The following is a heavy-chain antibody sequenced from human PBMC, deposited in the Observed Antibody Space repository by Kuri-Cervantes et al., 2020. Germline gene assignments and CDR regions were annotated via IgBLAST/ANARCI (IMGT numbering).Heavy chain of an antibody. J-gene: IGHJ6*02. V-gene: IGHV3-15*01. CDR3: ASGISGRDINQRYYYYGMDV. D-gene: IGHD5-12*01. Sequence: GGSLRLSCAASGFTFSNAWMSWVRQAPGKGLEWVGRIKSKTDGGTTDYAAPVKGRFTISRDDSKNTLYLQMNSLKTEDTAVYYCASGISGRDINQRYYYYGMDVWGQGTTVTVSS. CDR2: IKSKTDGGTT. CDR1: GFTFSNAW.